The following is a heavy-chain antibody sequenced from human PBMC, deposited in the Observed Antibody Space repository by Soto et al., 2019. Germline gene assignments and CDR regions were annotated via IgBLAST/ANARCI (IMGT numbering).Heavy chain of an antibody. V-gene: IGHV3-73*02. CDR2: IRSKANSYAT. CDR3: TRHRPAHCRGGDYFDY. Sequence: EVQLVETGGGLVQPGGSLKLSCAASGFTFSGSAMHWVRQASGKGQEWVGRIRSKANSYATAYAASVKGRFAISRDDSKMTAYLGMNSPKTEDTAVYYCTRHRPAHCRGGDYFDYWGQGTLVTVSS. CDR1: GFTFSGSA. D-gene: IGHD2-2*01. J-gene: IGHJ4*02.